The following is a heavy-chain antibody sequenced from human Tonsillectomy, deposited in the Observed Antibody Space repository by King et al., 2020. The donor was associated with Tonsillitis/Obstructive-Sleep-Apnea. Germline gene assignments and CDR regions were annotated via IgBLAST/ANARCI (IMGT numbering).Heavy chain of an antibody. CDR2: IDRSGST. CDR1: GGSFSGYY. V-gene: IGHV4-34*01. D-gene: IGHD6-6*01. J-gene: IGHJ3*02. CDR3: ARASEAFDI. Sequence: VQLQQWGAGLLKPSETLSLTCAVYGGSFSGYYWSWIRQPPGKGLEWIGEIDRSGSTNYNPSLKSRVTTSLDMSKNLFSLNLSSVTAADTAVYYCARASEAFDIWGQGTMVTVSS.